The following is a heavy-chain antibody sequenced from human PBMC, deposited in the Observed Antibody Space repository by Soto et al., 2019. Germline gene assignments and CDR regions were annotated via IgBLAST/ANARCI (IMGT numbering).Heavy chain of an antibody. CDR2: IIPILGIA. CDR1: GVTFSSYT. Sequence: QVQLVQSGAEVKKPGSSVKVSCKASGVTFSSYTISWVRQAPGQGLEWMGRIIPILGIANYAQKFQGRVTITADKSTSTAYMELSSMRPEVKDVYYCAGAQALWCGELGCWFDPWGQGTLVTVSS. J-gene: IGHJ5*02. CDR3: AGAQALWCGELGCWFDP. V-gene: IGHV1-69*02. D-gene: IGHD3-10*01.